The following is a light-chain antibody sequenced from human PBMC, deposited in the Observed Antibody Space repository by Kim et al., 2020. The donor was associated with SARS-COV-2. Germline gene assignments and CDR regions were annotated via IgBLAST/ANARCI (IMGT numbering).Light chain of an antibody. Sequence: AVTNCKSSQPLLHNSNNRDYLAWFQQKPGQPPKLLIYWASTLKSGVPARFSGSGSATDFTLTITSLQAEDVAFYYCQQYYDSPYTFGQGTKLEI. J-gene: IGKJ2*01. CDR1: QPLLHNSNNRDY. V-gene: IGKV4-1*01. CDR2: WAS. CDR3: QQYYDSPYT.